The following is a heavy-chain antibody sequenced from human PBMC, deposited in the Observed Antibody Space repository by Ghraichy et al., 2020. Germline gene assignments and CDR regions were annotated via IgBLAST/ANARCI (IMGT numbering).Heavy chain of an antibody. CDR2: IYTSGGT. D-gene: IGHD3-22*01. CDR1: GGSITSYY. J-gene: IGHJ5*02. Sequence: SQTLSLTCTVSGGSITSYYWSWIRQPAGKGLEWIGRIYTSGGTTYNPSLKSRVTMSVDTSKNQFSLKLRSVTAADTVVYYCARGLHYYDSSGYYSWFDPWGQGTLVTVSS. CDR3: ARGLHYYDSSGYYSWFDP. V-gene: IGHV4-4*07.